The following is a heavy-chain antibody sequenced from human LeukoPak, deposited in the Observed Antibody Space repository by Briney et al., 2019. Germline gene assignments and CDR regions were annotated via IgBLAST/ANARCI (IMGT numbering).Heavy chain of an antibody. J-gene: IGHJ4*02. V-gene: IGHV3-64D*09. Sequence: GGSLRLSCSASGFTFSSYAMHWVRQAPGKGLEYVSAISSNGGSTYYADSVKGRFTISRDNSKNTLYLQMSSLRAEDTAVYYCVKVVQRYFDWSPIDYWGQGTLATVSS. CDR3: VKVVQRYFDWSPIDY. D-gene: IGHD3-9*01. CDR2: ISSNGGST. CDR1: GFTFSSYA.